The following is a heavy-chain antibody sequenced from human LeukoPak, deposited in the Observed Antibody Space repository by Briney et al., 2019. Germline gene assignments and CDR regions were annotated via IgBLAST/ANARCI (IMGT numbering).Heavy chain of an antibody. J-gene: IGHJ3*02. CDR3: ASLGPIYYYDSSGNDAFDI. CDR2: ISYDGSNK. D-gene: IGHD3-22*01. CDR1: GFTFSSYW. Sequence: GGSLRLSCAASGFTFSSYWMHWVRQAPGKGLEWVAVISYDGSNKYYADSVKGRFTISRDNSKNTLYLQMNSLRAEDTAVYYCASLGPIYYYDSSGNDAFDIWGQGTMVTVSS. V-gene: IGHV3-30*03.